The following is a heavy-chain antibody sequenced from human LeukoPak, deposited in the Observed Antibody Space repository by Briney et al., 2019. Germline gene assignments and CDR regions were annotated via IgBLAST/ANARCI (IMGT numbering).Heavy chain of an antibody. CDR1: GFTFSSYS. Sequence: GGSLRLSCAASGFTFSSYSMNWVRQAPGKGLEWVSSISSSSSYIYYADSVKGRSTISRDNAKNSLYLQMNSLRAEDTAVYHCAGSGTYGDYVPQNWGQGTLVTVSS. J-gene: IGHJ4*02. D-gene: IGHD4-17*01. V-gene: IGHV3-21*01. CDR2: ISSSSSYI. CDR3: AGSGTYGDYVPQN.